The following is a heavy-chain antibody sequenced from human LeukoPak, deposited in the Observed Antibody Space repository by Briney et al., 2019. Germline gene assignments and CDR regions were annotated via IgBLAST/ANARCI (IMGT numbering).Heavy chain of an antibody. J-gene: IGHJ4*02. D-gene: IGHD2-2*01. Sequence: GRSLRLSCAASGFTFSSYGMHWVRQAPGKGLEWVAVISYDGSNKYYVDSVKGRFTISRDNSKNTLYLQMNSLRAEDTALYYCAKEIGSRQPFDHWGQGTLVTVSS. V-gene: IGHV3-30*18. CDR3: AKEIGSRQPFDH. CDR2: ISYDGSNK. CDR1: GFTFSSYG.